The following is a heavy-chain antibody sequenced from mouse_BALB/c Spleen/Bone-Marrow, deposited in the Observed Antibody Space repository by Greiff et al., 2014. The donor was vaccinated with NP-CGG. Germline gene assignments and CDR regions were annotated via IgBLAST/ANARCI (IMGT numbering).Heavy chain of an antibody. J-gene: IGHJ4*01. Sequence: QVQLKESGAELARPGASVKMSCKASAYTFTDYTVHWVKQRPGQGLEWIGYINPSSGYTNYNQIFKDKATLTADKSSSTAYMQLSSLTSEDSAVYYCARRGTFRATSYAIDYWGQGNSVTVSS. CDR1: AYTFTDYT. D-gene: IGHD3-1*01. CDR3: ARRGTFRATSYAIDY. V-gene: IGHV1-4*01. CDR2: INPSSGYT.